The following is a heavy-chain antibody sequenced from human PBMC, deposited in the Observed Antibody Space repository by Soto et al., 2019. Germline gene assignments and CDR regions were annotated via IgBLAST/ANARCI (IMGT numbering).Heavy chain of an antibody. CDR3: VSYGSGSIWFDP. V-gene: IGHV4-34*01. CDR2: INHRGST. D-gene: IGHD3-10*01. CDR1: GGSFSGYY. J-gene: IGHJ5*02. Sequence: QVQLQQWGAGLLKPSETLSLTCAVYGGSFSGYYWSWIRQPPGKGLEWIGEINHRGSTNYNPSLKSRVTISVDTSKNQFSLKLSSVTAADTAVYYCVSYGSGSIWFDPWGQGTLVTVSS.